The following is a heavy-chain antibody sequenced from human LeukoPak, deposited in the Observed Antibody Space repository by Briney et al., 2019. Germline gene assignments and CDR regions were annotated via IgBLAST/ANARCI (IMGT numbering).Heavy chain of an antibody. CDR3: ARGDYYTAPFDY. D-gene: IGHD3-10*01. CDR2: IHYSGNT. V-gene: IGHV4-59*01. Sequence: PSETLSLTCTVSGGSISSYSWSWIRQPPGKGLEWLGYIHYSGNTNHNPSLKRRATISVDTSKNQFSLKLSSVTAADTAVYYCARGDYYTAPFDYWGQGTLVTVSS. CDR1: GGSISSYS. J-gene: IGHJ4*02.